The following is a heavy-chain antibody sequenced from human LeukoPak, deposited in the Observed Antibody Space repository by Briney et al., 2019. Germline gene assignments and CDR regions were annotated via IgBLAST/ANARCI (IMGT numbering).Heavy chain of an antibody. CDR3: ARDSHCSSTSCHFDY. Sequence: GESLKISCKGSGYSFTSYWISWVRQMPGKGLXXXXXXXPSDSYTNYSPSFQGHVTISADKSISTAYLQWSSLKASDTAMYYCARDSHCSSTSCHFDYWGQGTLVTVSS. D-gene: IGHD2-2*01. V-gene: IGHV5-10-1*01. J-gene: IGHJ4*02. CDR1: GYSFTSYW. CDR2: XXPSDSYT.